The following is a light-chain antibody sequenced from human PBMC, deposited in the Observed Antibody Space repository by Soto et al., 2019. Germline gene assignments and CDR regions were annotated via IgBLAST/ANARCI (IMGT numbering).Light chain of an antibody. Sequence: DIQMTQSPSTLSAFVGDRVTITCRASQSINNCLAWYQQKPGEAPKLLIYDASSLQSGVPSRFSGSGSGTDFTLTMSSLQPYDFATYYCHQYNSDYTFGQGTRLEV. V-gene: IGKV1-5*01. CDR2: DAS. CDR3: HQYNSDYT. CDR1: QSINNC. J-gene: IGKJ2*01.